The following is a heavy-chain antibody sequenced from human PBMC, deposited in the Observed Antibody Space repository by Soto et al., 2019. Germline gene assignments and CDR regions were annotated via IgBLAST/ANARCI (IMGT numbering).Heavy chain of an antibody. D-gene: IGHD4-17*01. CDR1: GFTFSSYE. J-gene: IGHJ5*02. CDR2: ISSSGSTI. V-gene: IGHV3-48*03. CDR3: ARELTTVGSSWFDP. Sequence: PGGSLRLSCAASGFTFSSYEMNWVRQAPGKGLEWVSYISSSGSTIYYADSVKGRFTISRDNAKNSLYLQMNSLRAEDTAVYYCARELTTVGSSWFDPWGQGTLVTVSS.